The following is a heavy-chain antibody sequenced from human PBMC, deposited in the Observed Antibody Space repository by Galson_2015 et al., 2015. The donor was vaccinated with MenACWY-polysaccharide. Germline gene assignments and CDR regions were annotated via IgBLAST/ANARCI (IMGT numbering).Heavy chain of an antibody. CDR1: GFSFSSYA. J-gene: IGHJ6*02. CDR2: ITGSGGAT. V-gene: IGHV3-23*01. Sequence: SLRLSCAAAGFSFSSYAMSWVRQAPGKGLEWVSAITGSGGATYYVDSVKGRFTISRDNSKNTLYLQMNSLGVEDTAVYYCAKRARVVAAAWYGMDVWGQGTTVTVSS. D-gene: IGHD2-15*01. CDR3: AKRARVVAAAWYGMDV.